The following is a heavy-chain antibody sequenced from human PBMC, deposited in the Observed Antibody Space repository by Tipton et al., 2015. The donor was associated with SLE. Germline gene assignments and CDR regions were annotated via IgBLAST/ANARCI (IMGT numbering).Heavy chain of an antibody. Sequence: LRLSCTVSGGSIRSGDYYWSWIRQPPGKGLEWIGYIYYSGSTYYNPSLKSRLTISVDTSKNQFSLKLSSVTAADTAVYYCARLGQSGLSPGPFDYWGQGTLVTVSS. CDR3: ARLGQSGLSPGPFDY. J-gene: IGHJ4*02. CDR1: GGSIRSGDYY. CDR2: IYYSGST. V-gene: IGHV4-30-4*01. D-gene: IGHD6-25*01.